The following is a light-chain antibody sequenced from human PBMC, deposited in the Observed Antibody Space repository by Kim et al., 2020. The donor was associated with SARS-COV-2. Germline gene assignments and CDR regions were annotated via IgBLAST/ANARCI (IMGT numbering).Light chain of an antibody. CDR1: NIGSKS. Sequence: SYELTQPPSVSVAPGKTARITCGGNNIGSKSVHWYQQQPGQAPVLVIYYHSDRPSGIPERFSGSNSGNTATLTISRVEAGDEADYYCQVWDSSSDHVVFGGGTQLTVL. CDR2: YHS. J-gene: IGLJ2*01. CDR3: QVWDSSSDHVV. V-gene: IGLV3-21*04.